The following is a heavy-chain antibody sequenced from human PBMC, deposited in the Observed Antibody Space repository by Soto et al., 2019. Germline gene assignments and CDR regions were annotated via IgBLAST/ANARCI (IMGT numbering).Heavy chain of an antibody. CDR1: GFTFSSYS. CDR2: ISSSSSYI. V-gene: IGHV3-21*01. Sequence: GGSLRLSCAASGFTFSSYSINWVRQAPGKGLEWVSSISSSSSYIYYADSVKGRFTISRDNAKNSLYLQMNSLRAEDTAVYYCACIDYYDSSGYYLDYWGQGTLVTVSS. D-gene: IGHD3-22*01. CDR3: ACIDYYDSSGYYLDY. J-gene: IGHJ4*02.